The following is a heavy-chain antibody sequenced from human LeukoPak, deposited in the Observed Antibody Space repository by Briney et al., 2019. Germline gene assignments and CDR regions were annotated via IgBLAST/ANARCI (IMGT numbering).Heavy chain of an antibody. V-gene: IGHV3-23*01. CDR1: GFTFSSYA. CDR2: ISGSGGST. D-gene: IGHD2-8*01. J-gene: IGHJ5*02. Sequence: PGGSLRLSCAASGFTFSSYAMSWVRQAPGKGLEWVSAISGSGGSTYYADSVKGRFTISRDNSKNTLYLQMNSLRAEDTAVYYCAKDEVDIVLMVYATYNWFDPWGQGTLVTVSS. CDR3: AKDEVDIVLMVYATYNWFDP.